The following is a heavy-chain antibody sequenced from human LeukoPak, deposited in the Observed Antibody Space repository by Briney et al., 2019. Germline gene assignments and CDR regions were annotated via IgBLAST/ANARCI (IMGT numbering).Heavy chain of an antibody. Sequence: GRSLRLSRAASGFRFTTYWMHWVSQAPGNGLVWVSQINPDGSSTDYADSVKGRFTTSRDNAKNTVYLQMNSLRAEDTAVYYCARVGRTPPFNWGQGTLVTVSS. CDR2: INPDGSST. CDR3: ARVGRTPPFN. V-gene: IGHV3-74*01. J-gene: IGHJ4*02. CDR1: GFRFTTYW.